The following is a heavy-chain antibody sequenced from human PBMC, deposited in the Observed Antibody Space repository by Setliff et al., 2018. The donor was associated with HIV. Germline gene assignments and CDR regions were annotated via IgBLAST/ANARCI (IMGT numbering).Heavy chain of an antibody. Sequence: PGGSLRLSCAASGFTFSSYGMHWVRQAPGKGLEWVSYLSGNSDYTNMADSVKGRFSISRDNRKKTLYLQMNSLTAEDTAVYFCAKNDHLYYMDVWGKGTTVTVSS. J-gene: IGHJ6*03. CDR2: LSGNSDYT. V-gene: IGHV3-21*05. CDR1: GFTFSSYG. CDR3: AKNDHLYYMDV.